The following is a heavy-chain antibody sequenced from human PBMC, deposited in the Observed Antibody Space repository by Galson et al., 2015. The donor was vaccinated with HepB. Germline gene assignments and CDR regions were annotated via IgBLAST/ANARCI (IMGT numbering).Heavy chain of an antibody. V-gene: IGHV4-59*01. Sequence: SETLSLTCTVSGGSISSYYWSWIRQPPGKGLEWIGYIYYSGSTNYNPSLKSRVTISVDTSKNQFSLKLSSVTAADTAVYYCARETQMGWFDPWGQGTLVTVSS. CDR2: IYYSGST. CDR3: ARETQMGWFDP. J-gene: IGHJ5*02. CDR1: GGSISSYY. D-gene: IGHD5-24*01.